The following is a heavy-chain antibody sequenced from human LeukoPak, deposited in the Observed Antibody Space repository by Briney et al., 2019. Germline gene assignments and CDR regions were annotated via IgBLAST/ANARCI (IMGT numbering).Heavy chain of an antibody. Sequence: ASVKVSCKASGYTFTSYDINWVRQASGQGLEWMGWMSPKSGKTGYAQKFQGRVTITRDTSISTAYMELSSLTSEDTAVYYCARTPPRGLIDYWGQGTLATVSS. D-gene: IGHD3-16*01. V-gene: IGHV1-8*02. J-gene: IGHJ4*02. CDR3: ARTPPRGLIDY. CDR2: MSPKSGKT. CDR1: GYTFTSYD.